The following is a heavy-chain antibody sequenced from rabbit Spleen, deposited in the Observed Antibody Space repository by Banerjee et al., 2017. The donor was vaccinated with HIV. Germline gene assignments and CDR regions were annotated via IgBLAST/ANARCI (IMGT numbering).Heavy chain of an antibody. Sequence: QSLEESGGDLVKPGASLTLTCKASGFSFSSSDYICWVRQAPGKGLEWISCVAGSSSGFSYSATWAKGRFTCSKTSSTTVDLKMTSLTVADTATYFCARDSGSSFSSYGMDLWGQGTLVTVS. CDR2: VAGSSSGFS. D-gene: IGHD8-1*01. CDR1: GFSFSSSDY. CDR3: ARDSGSSFSSYGMDL. V-gene: IGHV1S40*01. J-gene: IGHJ6*01.